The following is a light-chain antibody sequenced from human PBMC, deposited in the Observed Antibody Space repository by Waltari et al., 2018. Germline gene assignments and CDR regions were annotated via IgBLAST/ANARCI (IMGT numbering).Light chain of an antibody. V-gene: IGKV3-20*01. Sequence: EIVLTQSPDTLSLSPGGRATLSCRASQSVRSNYLAWYQQKPGQAPRLLINGASSRATGVPDRFSASGSGTDFTLTISRLEPEDFAVYYCQQYGDSPLTFGGGTKVEIK. CDR1: QSVRSNY. J-gene: IGKJ4*01. CDR3: QQYGDSPLT. CDR2: GAS.